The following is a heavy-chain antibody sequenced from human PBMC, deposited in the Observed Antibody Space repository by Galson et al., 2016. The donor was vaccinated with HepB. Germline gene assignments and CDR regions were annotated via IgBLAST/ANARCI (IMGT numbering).Heavy chain of an antibody. V-gene: IGHV4-4*02. J-gene: IGHJ3*02. CDR1: GGSISSYDW. CDR3: ATSERLAGNDAFDI. D-gene: IGHD6-19*01. CDR2: IYHGGRT. Sequence: SETLSLTCAVSGGSISSYDWWNWVRQAPGKGLEWIGEIYHGGRTIYNPSLKSRVTMSLDKSKNQFSLILSSVTAADTAIYYGATSERLAGNDAFDIWGQGTMVTVSS.